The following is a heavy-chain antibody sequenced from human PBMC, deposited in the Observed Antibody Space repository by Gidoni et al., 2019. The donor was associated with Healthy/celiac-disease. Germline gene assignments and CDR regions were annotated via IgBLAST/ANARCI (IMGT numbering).Heavy chain of an antibody. D-gene: IGHD1-26*01. CDR3: ARREVDWFDP. J-gene: IGHJ5*02. Sequence: QVHLVESGGVVVQPGRYLRLSCSASGFNFSSYGMHWVRPAQGKGLEWVAGIWYEGSNKYYADSVKSRFTISRDKSKNTLYLQMNSLRAEDTAVYYCARREVDWFDPWGQGTLVTVSS. V-gene: IGHV3-33*01. CDR1: GFNFSSYG. CDR2: IWYEGSNK.